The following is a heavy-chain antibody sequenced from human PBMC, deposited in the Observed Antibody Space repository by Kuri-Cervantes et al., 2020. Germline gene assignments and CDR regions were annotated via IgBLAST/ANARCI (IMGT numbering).Heavy chain of an antibody. J-gene: IGHJ3*02. V-gene: IGHV3-23*01. CDR3: APYNIPLFDI. CDR1: GFTFSSYA. Sequence: GESLKISCAASGFTFSSYAMSWVRQAPGKGLEWVSAISGSGGSTYYADSVKGRFTISRDNSKNTLYLQMNSLRAEDTAVYYCAPYNIPLFDIWGQGTMVTVSS. D-gene: IGHD5-24*01. CDR2: ISGSGGST.